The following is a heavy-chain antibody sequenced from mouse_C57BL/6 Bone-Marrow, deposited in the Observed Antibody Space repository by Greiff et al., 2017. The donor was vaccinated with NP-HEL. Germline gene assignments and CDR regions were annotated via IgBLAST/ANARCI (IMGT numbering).Heavy chain of an antibody. D-gene: IGHD2-4*01. CDR1: GFSLSTSGMG. CDR2: IYWDDDK. J-gene: IGHJ3*01. CDR3: AHYDGGAWFAY. V-gene: IGHV8-12*01. Sequence: QVTLKESGPGILQSSQTLSLTCSFSGFSLSTSGMGVSWIRQPSGKGLEWLAHIYWDDDKRYNPSLKSRLTISKDTSRNQVFLKITSVDTADTATYYCAHYDGGAWFAYWGQGTLVTVSA.